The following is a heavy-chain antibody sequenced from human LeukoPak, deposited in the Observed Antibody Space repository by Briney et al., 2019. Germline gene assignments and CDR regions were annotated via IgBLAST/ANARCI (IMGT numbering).Heavy chain of an antibody. Sequence: SGPTLVNPTQTLTLTCTFSGFSLSTSGMCVSWIRQPPGKALEWLARIDWDDDKYYSTSLKTRLTTSTDTSKNQVVLTMTNMDPVDTATYYCATSSGSYSSSQPALSYYCGMDVWGQGTTVTVSS. CDR1: GFSLSTSGMC. D-gene: IGHD6-13*01. V-gene: IGHV2-70*11. J-gene: IGHJ6*02. CDR3: ATSSGSYSSSQPALSYYCGMDV. CDR2: IDWDDDK.